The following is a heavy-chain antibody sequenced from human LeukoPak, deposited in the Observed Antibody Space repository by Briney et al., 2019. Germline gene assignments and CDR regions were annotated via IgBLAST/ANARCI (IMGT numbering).Heavy chain of an antibody. D-gene: IGHD1-26*01. CDR3: ARGLGGSYYFDH. V-gene: IGHV4-34*01. J-gene: IGHJ4*02. Sequence: PSETLSLTCAVYGGSFSGYYWSWIRQPPGKGLDWIGEIIHSGGTNYNPSLKSRVTISVETSKNQFSLNLNSINAADTAVYYCARGLGGSYYFDHWGQGTLVTVSS. CDR2: IIHSGGT. CDR1: GGSFSGYY.